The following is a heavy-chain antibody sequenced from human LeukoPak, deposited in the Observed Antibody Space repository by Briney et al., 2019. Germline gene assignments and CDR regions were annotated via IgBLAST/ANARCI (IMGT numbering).Heavy chain of an antibody. CDR3: ARHSTPSVWSGYYDYYYYYGMDV. CDR1: GGSISSSSYY. Sequence: SETLSLTCTVSGGSISSSSYYWGWIRQPPGKGLEWIGSIYYSGSTYYNPSLKSRVTISVDTSKNQSSLKLSSVTAADTAVYYCARHSTPSVWSGYYDYYYYYGMDVWGQGTTVTVSS. J-gene: IGHJ6*02. CDR2: IYYSGST. V-gene: IGHV4-39*01. D-gene: IGHD3-3*01.